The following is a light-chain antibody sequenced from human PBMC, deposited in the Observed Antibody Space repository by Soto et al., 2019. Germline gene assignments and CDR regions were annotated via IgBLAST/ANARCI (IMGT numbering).Light chain of an antibody. V-gene: IGLV2-8*01. Sequence: QSVLTQPPSASGSPVQSVTISCTGTSSDVADYKDVSWYKQHPGKAPKLIIYEFTQRPSGVPDRFSGSKYGKQASLTVSGLQAEDEAEYYCSSNAGSDNYVFGTGTKVTV. CDR2: EFT. CDR1: SSDVADYKD. J-gene: IGLJ1*01. CDR3: SSNAGSDNYV.